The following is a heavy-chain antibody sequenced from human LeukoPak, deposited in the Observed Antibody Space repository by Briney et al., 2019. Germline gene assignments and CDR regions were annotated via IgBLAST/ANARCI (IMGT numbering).Heavy chain of an antibody. CDR3: TTDREVPQALIRGYYYVSDY. CDR2: IKSKTDGGTT. Sequence: PGGSLRLSCAASGFTFSNAWMSWVRQAPGKGLEWVGRIKSKTDGGTTDYAAPVKGRFTISRDDSKNTLYLQMNSLKTEDTAVYYCTTDREVPQALIRGYYYVSDYWGQGTLVTVSS. V-gene: IGHV3-15*01. CDR1: GFTFSNAW. D-gene: IGHD3-10*02. J-gene: IGHJ4*02.